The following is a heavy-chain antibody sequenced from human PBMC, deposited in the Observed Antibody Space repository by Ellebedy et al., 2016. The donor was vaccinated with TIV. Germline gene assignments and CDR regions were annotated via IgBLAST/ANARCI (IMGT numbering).Heavy chain of an antibody. J-gene: IGHJ4*02. CDR2: ISPDGSSQ. D-gene: IGHD6-19*01. CDR1: GFTFDSYA. Sequence: GESLKISCVASGFTFDSYAMHWVRQAPGKALECVAVISPDGSSQSYADSVKGRFTVSRDNSMTTVYLEMNSLRAEDRALYYCAKDLDKSSGWYGGAAYWGQGTQVTVSS. V-gene: IGHV3-30-3*01. CDR3: AKDLDKSSGWYGGAAY.